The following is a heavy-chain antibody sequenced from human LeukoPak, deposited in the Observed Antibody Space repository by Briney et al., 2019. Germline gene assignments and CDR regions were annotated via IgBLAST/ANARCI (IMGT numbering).Heavy chain of an antibody. Sequence: GASLKISCKGSGSRFTSYWIGWVRQLPGKGLEWMGIIYPGDSDTRYSPSFQGQVTISADKSISTAYLQWSSLKASDTAMYYCARHDGIETDYWGQGTLVTVSS. CDR3: ARHDGIETDY. CDR2: IYPGDSDT. J-gene: IGHJ4*02. V-gene: IGHV5-51*01. CDR1: GSRFTSYW. D-gene: IGHD2-21*01.